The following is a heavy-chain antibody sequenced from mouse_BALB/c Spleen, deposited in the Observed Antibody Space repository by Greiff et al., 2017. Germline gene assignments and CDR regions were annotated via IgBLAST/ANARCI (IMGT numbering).Heavy chain of an antibody. CDR3: ARARSNYYGSPYYAMDY. CDR2: IWAGGST. Sequence: VQLVESGPGLVAPSQSLSITCTVSGFSLTSYGVHWVRQPPGKGLEWLGVIWAGGSTNYNSALMSRLSISKDNSKSQVFLKMNSLQTDDTAMYYCARARSNYYGSPYYAMDYWGQGTSVTVSS. J-gene: IGHJ4*01. D-gene: IGHD1-1*01. V-gene: IGHV2-9*02. CDR1: GFSLTSYG.